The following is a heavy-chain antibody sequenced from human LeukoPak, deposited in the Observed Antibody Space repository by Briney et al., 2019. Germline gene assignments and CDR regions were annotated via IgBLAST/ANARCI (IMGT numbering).Heavy chain of an antibody. CDR2: IGTAGDT. CDR3: ARGQWFGEPHGMDV. D-gene: IGHD3-10*01. CDR1: GFTFSSYD. Sequence: QSGGSLRLSCAASGFTFSSYDMHWVRQATGKGLEWVSAIGTAGDTYYPGSVKGRFTISRENAKNSLYLQMNSLRAGDTAVYYCARGQWFGEPHGMDVWGQGTTVTVSS. V-gene: IGHV3-13*01. J-gene: IGHJ6*02.